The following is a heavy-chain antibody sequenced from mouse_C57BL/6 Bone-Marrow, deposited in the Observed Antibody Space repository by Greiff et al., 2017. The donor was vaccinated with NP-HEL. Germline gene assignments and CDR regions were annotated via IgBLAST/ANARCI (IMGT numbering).Heavy chain of an antibody. CDR2: IDPSDSYT. CDR1: GYTFTSYW. D-gene: IGHD2-1*01. Sequence: QVQLQQPGAELVKPGASVKLSCKASGYTFTSYWMPWVKQRPGQGLEWIGEIDPSDSYTNYNQKFKGKATLTVDTSSSTAYMQLSSLTSEDSAVYYCASGTTVGDYWGQGTTLTVSS. J-gene: IGHJ2*01. V-gene: IGHV1-50*01. CDR3: ASGTTVGDY.